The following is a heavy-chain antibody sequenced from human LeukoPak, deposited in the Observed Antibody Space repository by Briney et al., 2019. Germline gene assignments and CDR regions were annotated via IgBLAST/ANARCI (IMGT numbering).Heavy chain of an antibody. Sequence: SETLSLTCTVPGGSISTYYWSWIRQPPGKGLEWIGYIFHSGNTNYNPSLKSRVTISVDTSKNQFSLKLSSVTAADTAVYYCARGGWGGSYSNDAFDIWGQGTMVTVSS. CDR2: IFHSGNT. CDR1: GGSISTYY. J-gene: IGHJ3*02. V-gene: IGHV4-59*08. D-gene: IGHD1-26*01. CDR3: ARGGWGGSYSNDAFDI.